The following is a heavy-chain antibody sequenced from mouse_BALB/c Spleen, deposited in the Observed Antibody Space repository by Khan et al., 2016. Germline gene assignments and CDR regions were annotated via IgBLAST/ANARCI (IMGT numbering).Heavy chain of an antibody. CDR1: GFSLSTSGMG. CDR3: SADDSFAY. Sequence: QVTLKESGPGILQPSQTLSLTCSFSGFSLSTSGMGVSWIRQPSGKGLEWLAHIYWDEDKRYNPSLKSRLTNSKDTSSNQVFLKITSVDTADTATYYCSADDSFAYWGQGTLVTVSA. J-gene: IGHJ3*01. CDR2: IYWDEDK. D-gene: IGHD2-13*01. V-gene: IGHV8-12*01.